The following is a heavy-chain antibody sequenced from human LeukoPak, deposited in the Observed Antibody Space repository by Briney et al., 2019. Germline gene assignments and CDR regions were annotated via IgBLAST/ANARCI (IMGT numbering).Heavy chain of an antibody. D-gene: IGHD5-12*01. CDR2: IYGGGNT. Sequence: GGSLRLSCAASGFTVGSSYMNWVRQAPGKGLEWVSLIYGGGNTYYADSVKGRFTISRDNSKNTLYLQMNSLRAEDTAVYHCARGGGGYVGFDYWGQGTLVTVSS. J-gene: IGHJ4*02. CDR1: GFTVGSSY. CDR3: ARGGGGYVGFDY. V-gene: IGHV3-53*01.